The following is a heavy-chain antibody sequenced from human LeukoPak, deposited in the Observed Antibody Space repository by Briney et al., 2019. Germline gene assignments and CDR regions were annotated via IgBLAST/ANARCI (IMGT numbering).Heavy chain of an antibody. V-gene: IGHV1-3*03. CDR2: INAGNGNT. J-gene: IGHJ6*03. Sequence: ASVKVSCKASGYTFTSYAMHWVRQAPGQRLEGMGWINAGNGNTKYSQEFQGRVTITRDTSASTAYMELSSLTSEDTAVYYCARAASWSPFGDSYYYMDVWGKGTTVTISS. CDR1: GYTFTSYA. D-gene: IGHD6-13*01. CDR3: ARAASWSPFGDSYYYMDV.